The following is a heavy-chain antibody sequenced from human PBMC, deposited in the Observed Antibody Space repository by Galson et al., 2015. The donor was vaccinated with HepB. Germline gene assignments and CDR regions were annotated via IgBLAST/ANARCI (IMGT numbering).Heavy chain of an antibody. V-gene: IGHV1-69*13. D-gene: IGHD3-22*01. J-gene: IGHJ3*02. CDR2: IIPIFGTA. CDR3: ARHTYDLRHYYDSSGYAFDI. CDR1: GGTFSSYA. Sequence: SVKVSCKASGGTFSSYAISWVRQAPGQGLEWMGGIIPIFGTANYAQKFQGRVTITADESTSTAYMELSSLRSEDTAVYYCARHTYDLRHYYDSSGYAFDIWGQGTMVTVSS.